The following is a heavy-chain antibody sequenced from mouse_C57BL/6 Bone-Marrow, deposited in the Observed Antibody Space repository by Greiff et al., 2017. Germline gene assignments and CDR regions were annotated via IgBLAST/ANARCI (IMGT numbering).Heavy chain of an antibody. CDR1: GFTFRDAW. J-gene: IGHJ3*01. CDR2: IRNKANNHAT. Sequence: EVKLMESGGGLVQPGGSMKLSCAASGFTFRDAWMDWVRQSPEKGLEWVALIRNKANNHATYYAESVKGRFTISRDDSKSSVYLQMNSLRPEDTGIYYCTGWERVRFAYWGQETLVTVSA. CDR3: TGWERVRFAY. D-gene: IGHD3-3*01. V-gene: IGHV6-6*01.